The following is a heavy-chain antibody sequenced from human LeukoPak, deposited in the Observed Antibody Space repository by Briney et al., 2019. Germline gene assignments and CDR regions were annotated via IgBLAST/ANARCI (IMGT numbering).Heavy chain of an antibody. CDR1: GYTFTNYG. CDR3: ASSGYQKYYFDY. D-gene: IGHD3-22*01. J-gene: IGHJ4*02. CDR2: VSAHGDNT. V-gene: IGHV1-18*01. Sequence: ASVKVSCKTSGYTFTNYGITWVRQAPGQGLEWMGWVSAHGDNTNYVQKIQGRGTITTDESTSTAYVELSSLRSEDTAVYYCASSGYQKYYFDYWGQGTLVTVSS.